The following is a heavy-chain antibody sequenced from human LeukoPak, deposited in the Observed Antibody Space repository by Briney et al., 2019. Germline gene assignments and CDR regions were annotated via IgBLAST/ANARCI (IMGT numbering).Heavy chain of an antibody. Sequence: ASVKVSCKASGYTFSGFYIHWVRQAPGQGLEWRGIINPSGGSIRYAQKFQGRVTMTRDTSTSTVYMELSSLRSEDTAVYYCARGRNYYDSSGYYYEGDAFDIWGQGTMVTVSS. D-gene: IGHD3-22*01. CDR3: ARGRNYYDSSGYYYEGDAFDI. V-gene: IGHV1-46*01. CDR1: GYTFSGFY. CDR2: INPSGGSI. J-gene: IGHJ3*02.